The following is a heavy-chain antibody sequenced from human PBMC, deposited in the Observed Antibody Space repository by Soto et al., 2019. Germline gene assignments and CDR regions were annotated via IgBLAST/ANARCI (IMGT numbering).Heavy chain of an antibody. Sequence: GGSLXLSCAASGFXFSSYAMSWVXQAPGKGLEWVSAISGSGGSTYYADSVKGRFTISRDNSKNTLYLQMNSLRAEDTAVYYCAKSMLSGWYDYWGQGTLVTVSS. CDR3: AKSMLSGWYDY. CDR1: GFXFSSYA. J-gene: IGHJ4*02. CDR2: ISGSGGST. D-gene: IGHD6-19*01. V-gene: IGHV3-23*01.